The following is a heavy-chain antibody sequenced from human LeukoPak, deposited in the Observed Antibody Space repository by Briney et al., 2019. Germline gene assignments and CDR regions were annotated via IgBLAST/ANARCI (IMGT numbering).Heavy chain of an antibody. J-gene: IGHJ4*02. CDR2: IDPSDSYT. CDR3: ARARGDHYSFDY. D-gene: IGHD3-10*01. V-gene: IGHV5-10-1*01. CDR1: GYSFTSYW. Sequence: HGESLRISSKGYGYSFTSYWIIWVRQMPGKGLEWMGRIDPSDSYTNYSTSLQGHVTISDDKSISASYLQWSNLNASTTAMYYCARARGDHYSFDYWGEGTLVTVSS.